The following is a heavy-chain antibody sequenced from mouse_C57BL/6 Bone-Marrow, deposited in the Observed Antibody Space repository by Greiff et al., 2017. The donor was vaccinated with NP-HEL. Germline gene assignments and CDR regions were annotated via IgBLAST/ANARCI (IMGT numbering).Heavy chain of an antibody. V-gene: IGHV14-4*01. Sequence: VQLQQSGAELVRPGASVKLSCTASGFNIKDDYMHWVKQRPEQGLEWIGWIDPENGDTEYASKFQGKATITADTSSNTAYLQLSSLTSEDTAVYYCSSYYGSDWYFDVWGTGTTVTVSS. D-gene: IGHD1-1*01. J-gene: IGHJ1*03. CDR3: SSYYGSDWYFDV. CDR2: IDPENGDT. CDR1: GFNIKDDY.